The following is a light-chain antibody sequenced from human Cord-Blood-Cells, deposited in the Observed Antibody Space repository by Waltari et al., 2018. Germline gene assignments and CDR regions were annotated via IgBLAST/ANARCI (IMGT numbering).Light chain of an antibody. J-gene: IGLJ1*01. V-gene: IGLV3-25*03. CDR2: KDS. Sequence: SYELTQPPSVSVSPGQTARITCSGDALPKQYAYWYQQKPGQAPVLVIYKDSERPYGIPERFSGSSSGTTVTLTISGVQAEDEADYYCQSADSSGTYYVFGTGTKVTVL. CDR3: QSADSSGTYYV. CDR1: ALPKQY.